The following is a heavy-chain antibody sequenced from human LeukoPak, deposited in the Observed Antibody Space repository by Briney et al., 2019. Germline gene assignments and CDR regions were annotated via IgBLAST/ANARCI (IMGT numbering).Heavy chain of an antibody. J-gene: IGHJ4*02. CDR3: TRGAGWLIDY. CDR2: IYHSGIT. CDR1: GGSISSGGYY. D-gene: IGHD3-16*01. V-gene: IGHV4-30-2*01. Sequence: SETLSLTCTVSGGSISSGGYYWSWIRQPPGKGLEWIGYIYHSGITYYNPSLKSRVTISADTSKNQFSLKLNSMTTADTAVYYCTRGAGWLIDYWGQGILVTVSS.